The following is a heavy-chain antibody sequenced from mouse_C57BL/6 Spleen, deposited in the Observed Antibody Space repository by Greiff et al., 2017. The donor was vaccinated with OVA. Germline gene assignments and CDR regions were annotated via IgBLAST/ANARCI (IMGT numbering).Heavy chain of an antibody. CDR2: IDPSDSET. Sequence: QVQLQQPGAELVRPGSSVKLSCKASGYTFTSYWMHWVKQRPIQGLEWIGNIDPSDSETHYNQKFKDKATLTVEKSSSTAYMQLRSLTSEDSAVYYCARSGVWLRAMDYWGQGTSVTVSS. D-gene: IGHD2-2*01. CDR3: ARSGVWLRAMDY. J-gene: IGHJ4*01. V-gene: IGHV1-52*01. CDR1: GYTFTSYW.